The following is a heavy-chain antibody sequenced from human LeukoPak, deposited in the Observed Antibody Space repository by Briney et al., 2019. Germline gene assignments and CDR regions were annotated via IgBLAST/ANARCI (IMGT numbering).Heavy chain of an antibody. D-gene: IGHD2-2*01. CDR3: ANGDCSTTTCYGIDS. CDR2: ISGSGGNT. V-gene: IGHV3-23*01. Sequence: GGSLRLSCAASGFTFSNYAMSWVRQAPGKGLEWVSAISGSGGNTYYADSVKGRFTISRDNSKNTLYLQMNSLRAEDTAVYYCANGDCSTTTCYGIDSWGQGTRVTVSS. CDR1: GFTFSNYA. J-gene: IGHJ4*02.